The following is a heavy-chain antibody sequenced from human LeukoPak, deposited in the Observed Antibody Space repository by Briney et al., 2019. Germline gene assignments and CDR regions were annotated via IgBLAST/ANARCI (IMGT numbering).Heavy chain of an antibody. Sequence: PSETLSLTCAVYGGSFSGYYWSWIRQPPGKGLEWIGEINHSGSTNYKPSLKSRVSMSVDTSKNQFSLSLSSVTAADTAVYYCARPYTGGDPYGRMIHGYFDSWGQGTLVTVSS. D-gene: IGHD3-16*01. CDR1: GGSFSGYY. V-gene: IGHV4-34*01. CDR3: ARPYTGGDPYGRMIHGYFDS. J-gene: IGHJ4*02. CDR2: INHSGST.